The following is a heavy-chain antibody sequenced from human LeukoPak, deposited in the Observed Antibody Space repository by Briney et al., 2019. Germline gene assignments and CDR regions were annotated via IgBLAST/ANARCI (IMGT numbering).Heavy chain of an antibody. Sequence: ASVKVSCKASGYTSTGYYMHWVRQAPGQGLEWMGWINPNSGGTNYAQKFQGRVTMTRDTSISTAYIELSRLRSDDTAVYYCARNYYDSSGAIDYWGQGTLVTVSS. CDR1: GYTSTGYY. CDR2: INPNSGGT. V-gene: IGHV1-2*02. J-gene: IGHJ4*02. CDR3: ARNYYDSSGAIDY. D-gene: IGHD3-22*01.